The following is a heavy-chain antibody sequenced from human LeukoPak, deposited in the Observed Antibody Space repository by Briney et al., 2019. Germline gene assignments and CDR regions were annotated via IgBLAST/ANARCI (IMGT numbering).Heavy chain of an antibody. CDR2: IYTSGST. CDR3: ARWVPGIATPSDAFDI. CDR1: GGPISSGSHY. D-gene: IGHD5-24*01. V-gene: IGHV4-61*02. Sequence: PLETLSLTCTVSGGPISSGSHYWIWIPQPTGKALEGIGRIYTSGSTNYNPPLKSRVTISVDTSKNQFSLKLSSVTAAATAVYYCARWVPGIATPSDAFDIWGKGTMVTVSS. J-gene: IGHJ3*02.